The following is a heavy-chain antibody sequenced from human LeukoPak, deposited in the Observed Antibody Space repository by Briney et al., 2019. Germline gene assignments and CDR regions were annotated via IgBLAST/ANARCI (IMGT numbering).Heavy chain of an antibody. D-gene: IGHD6-19*01. J-gene: IGHJ4*02. CDR1: GGSISSSSYY. CDR3: ASTGYSSGYLDY. CDR2: IYHSGST. Sequence: SETLSLTCTVSGGSISSSSYYWSWIRQPPGKGLEWIGYIYHSGSTNYNPSLKSRVTISVDKSKNQFSLKLSSVTAADTAVYYCASTGYSSGYLDYWGQGTLVTVSS. V-gene: IGHV4-61*05.